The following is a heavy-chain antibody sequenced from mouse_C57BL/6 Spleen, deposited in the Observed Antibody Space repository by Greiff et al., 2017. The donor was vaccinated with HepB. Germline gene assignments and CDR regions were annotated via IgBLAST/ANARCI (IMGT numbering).Heavy chain of an antibody. J-gene: IGHJ2*01. CDR2: INPGSGGT. CDR1: GYAFTNYL. Sequence: QVQLQQSAAALVRPGTSVTVSCKASGYAFTNYLIEGVKQRPGQGLEWIGVINPGSGGTNYNEKFKGKATLTADKSSSTAYMQLSSLTSEDSAVYFCARRRLRLFSDYWGEGTPPSDSS. CDR3: ARRRLRLFSDY. V-gene: IGHV1-54*01. D-gene: IGHD2-4*01.